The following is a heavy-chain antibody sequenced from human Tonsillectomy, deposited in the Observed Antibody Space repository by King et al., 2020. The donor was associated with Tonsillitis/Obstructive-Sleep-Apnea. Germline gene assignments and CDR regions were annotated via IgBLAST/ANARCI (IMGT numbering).Heavy chain of an antibody. CDR1: GFTFSDYY. J-gene: IGHJ4*02. D-gene: IGHD3-10*01. V-gene: IGHV3-11*05. CDR2: ISSSSIYT. CDR3: ARARNWKKDSGSYYCL. Sequence: VQLVESGGGLVKPGGSLRLSCAASGFTFSDYYMSWIRQAPGKGREWVSYISSSSIYTNYADSVKGRFTISRDNAKNSLYLQMNSLRAEDTAVYYCARARNWKKDSGSYYCLWGQGTLVTVSS.